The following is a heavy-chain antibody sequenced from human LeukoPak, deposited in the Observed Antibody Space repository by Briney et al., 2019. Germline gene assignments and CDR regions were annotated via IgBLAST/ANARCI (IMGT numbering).Heavy chain of an antibody. J-gene: IGHJ4*02. V-gene: IGHV1-24*01. CDR1: GYTLTELS. CDR2: FDPEDGAT. Sequence: ASVKDSCKVSGYTLTELSMHWVRQAPGKGLEWMGGFDPEDGATIYARKFQGSVTMTEDTSTDTAYMELSRLRSEDTAVYYCATVHYDYVWGSYRSRYYFDYWGQGTLVTVSS. CDR3: ATVHYDYVWGSYRSRYYFDY. D-gene: IGHD3-16*02.